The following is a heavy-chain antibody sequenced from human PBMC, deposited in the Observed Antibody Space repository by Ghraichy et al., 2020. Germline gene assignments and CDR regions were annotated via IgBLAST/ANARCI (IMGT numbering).Heavy chain of an antibody. CDR1: GGSISSSSYY. CDR2: IYYSGST. J-gene: IGHJ6*02. CDR3: ARLAGRVRLSYGMDV. D-gene: IGHD3-16*02. V-gene: IGHV4-39*01. Sequence: SETLSLTCTVSGGSISSSSYYWGWIRQPPGKGLEWIGSIYYSGSTYYNPSLKSRVTISVDTSKNQFSLKLSSVTAADTAGYYCARLAGRVRLSYGMDVWGQGTTVTVSS.